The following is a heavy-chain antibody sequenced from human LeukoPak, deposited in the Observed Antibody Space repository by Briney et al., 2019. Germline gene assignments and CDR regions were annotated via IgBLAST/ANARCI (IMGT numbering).Heavy chain of an antibody. J-gene: IGHJ4*02. CDR1: GYSFTTYW. D-gene: IGHD2/OR15-2a*01. CDR2: IYPGDSDT. CDR3: VRQKYDYFYYFDY. Sequence: GESLKISCKGPGYSFTTYWIGWVRQMPGKGLEWMGIIYPGDSDTRYSPSFRGQVTISADKSISTAYLQWSSLKASDTAMYYCVRQKYDYFYYFDYWGQGTLVTVSS. V-gene: IGHV5-51*01.